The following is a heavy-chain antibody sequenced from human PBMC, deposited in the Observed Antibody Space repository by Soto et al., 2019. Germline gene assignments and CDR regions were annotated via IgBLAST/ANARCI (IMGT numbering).Heavy chain of an antibody. Sequence: QVQLVESGGGVVQPGRSLRLSCAASGFTFSSYGMHWVRQAPGKGLEWVAVISYDGSNKYYADSVKGRFTISRDNSKNTLYRQRNSLRAEDTAVYYCAKGADSSGYYNFDYWGQGTLVTVSS. D-gene: IGHD3-22*01. J-gene: IGHJ4*02. CDR3: AKGADSSGYYNFDY. V-gene: IGHV3-30*18. CDR1: GFTFSSYG. CDR2: ISYDGSNK.